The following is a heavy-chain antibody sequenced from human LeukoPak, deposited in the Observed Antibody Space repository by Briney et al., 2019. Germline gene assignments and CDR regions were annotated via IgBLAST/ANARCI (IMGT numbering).Heavy chain of an antibody. Sequence: GGSLRLSCAASGFTFSSYDMHWVRQATGKGLEWVSAIGTAGDTYYPGSVKGRFTISRENAKNSLYLQLNSLRAGDTAVYYCARASSGYDSTYYFDYWGQRTLVTVSS. D-gene: IGHD5-12*01. V-gene: IGHV3-13*01. CDR2: IGTAGDT. CDR1: GFTFSSYD. CDR3: ARASSGYDSTYYFDY. J-gene: IGHJ4*02.